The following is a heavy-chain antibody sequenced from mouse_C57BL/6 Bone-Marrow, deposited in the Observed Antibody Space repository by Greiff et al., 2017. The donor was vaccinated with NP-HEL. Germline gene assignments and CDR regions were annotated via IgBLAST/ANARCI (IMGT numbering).Heavy chain of an antibody. Sequence: EVKLMESGGGLVQPGGSLKLSCAASGFTFSDYYMYWVRQTPEKRLEWVAYISNGGGSTYYPDTVKGRFTISRDNAKNTLYLQMSRLKSEDTAMYYCARQKGRYYAMDYWGQGTSVTVSS. V-gene: IGHV5-12*01. CDR2: ISNGGGST. CDR1: GFTFSDYY. J-gene: IGHJ4*01. CDR3: ARQKGRYYAMDY.